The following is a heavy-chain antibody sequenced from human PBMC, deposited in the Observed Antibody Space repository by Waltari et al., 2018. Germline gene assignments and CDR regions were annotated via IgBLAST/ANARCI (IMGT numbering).Heavy chain of an antibody. V-gene: IGHV1-2*02. CDR2: INPNSGGT. CDR3: ARASSVGMATIDPNYYYYYGMDV. D-gene: IGHD5-12*01. J-gene: IGHJ6*02. CDR1: GYTFTGYY. Sequence: QVQLVQSGAEVKKPGASVKVSCKASGYTFTGYYMHWVRQAPGQGLEWMGWINPNSGGTNYAQKFQGRVTMTRDTSISTAYMELSRLRSDGTAVVYCARASSVGMATIDPNYYYYYGMDVWGQGTTVTVSS.